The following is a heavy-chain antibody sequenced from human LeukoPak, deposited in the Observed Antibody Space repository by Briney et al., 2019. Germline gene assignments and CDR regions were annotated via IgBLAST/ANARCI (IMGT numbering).Heavy chain of an antibody. D-gene: IGHD1-26*01. CDR1: GFTFSSYS. V-gene: IGHV3-21*01. J-gene: IGHJ2*01. CDR3: ARVVGAGYFDL. Sequence: GGSLRLSCAASGFTFSSYSMNWVRQAPGKGLVWVSSISSSSSYIYYADSVKGRFTISRDNAKNSLYLQMNSLRAEDTAVYYCARVVGAGYFDLWGRGTLVTVSS. CDR2: ISSSSSYI.